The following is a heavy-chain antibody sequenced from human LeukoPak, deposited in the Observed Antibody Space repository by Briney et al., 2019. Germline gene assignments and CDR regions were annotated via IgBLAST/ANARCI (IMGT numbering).Heavy chain of an antibody. CDR1: GGSFSGYY. J-gene: IGHJ4*02. V-gene: IGHV4-34*01. D-gene: IGHD2-15*01. CDR2: INHSGST. CDR3: ARVACSGGSCYYYFDY. Sequence: SETLSLTCAVYGGSFSGYYWSWIRQPPGKGLEWIGEINHSGSTNYNPSLKSRVTISVDTSKNQFSLKLSSVTAADTAVYYCARVACSGGSCYYYFDYWGQGTLVTVSS.